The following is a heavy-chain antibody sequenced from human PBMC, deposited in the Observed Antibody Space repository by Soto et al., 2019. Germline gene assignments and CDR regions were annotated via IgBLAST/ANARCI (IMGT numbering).Heavy chain of an antibody. V-gene: IGHV1-2*02. CDR1: GYTFTGYY. D-gene: IGHD3-22*01. CDR3: ARRKGDYYDSSGYHYYFDY. J-gene: IGHJ4*02. Sequence: QVQLVQSGAEVKKPGASVKVSCKASGYTFTGYYMHWVRQAPGQGLEWMGWINPNSGGTKSAQKFQGRVTMTRDTANNTAYMELSRLRADDTGVYYRARRKGDYYDSSGYHYYFDYWGQGTLVTVSS. CDR2: INPNSGGT.